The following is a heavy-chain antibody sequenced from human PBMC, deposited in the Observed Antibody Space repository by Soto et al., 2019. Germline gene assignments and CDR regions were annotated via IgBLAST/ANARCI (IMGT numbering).Heavy chain of an antibody. CDR1: GFTFSSYA. V-gene: IGHV3-23*01. D-gene: IGHD6-13*01. CDR3: AYSSTPFDY. J-gene: IGHJ4*02. CDR2: IRGSGGST. Sequence: EVQLLESGGGLVQPGGSLRLSCAASGFTFSSYAMRWVRQAPGKGVEWGSAIRGSGGSTDYADSVKGPFTISRDNAKNPLYLQMNGLSAEDTAVYYCAYSSTPFDYWGQGTLVTLSS.